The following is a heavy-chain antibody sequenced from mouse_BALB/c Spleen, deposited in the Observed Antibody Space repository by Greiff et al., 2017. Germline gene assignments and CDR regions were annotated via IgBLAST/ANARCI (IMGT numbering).Heavy chain of an antibody. CDR2: ISDGGSYT. V-gene: IGHV5-4*02. CDR1: GFTFSDYY. J-gene: IGHJ4*01. D-gene: IGHD1-1*01. CDR3: ARGRDTTVAYAMDY. Sequence: EVKLVESGGGLVKPGGSLKLSCAASGFTFSDYYMYWVRQTPEKRLEWVATISDGGSYTYYPDSVKGRFTISRDNAKNNLYLQMSSLKSEDTAMYYCARGRDTTVAYAMDYWGQGTSVTVSS.